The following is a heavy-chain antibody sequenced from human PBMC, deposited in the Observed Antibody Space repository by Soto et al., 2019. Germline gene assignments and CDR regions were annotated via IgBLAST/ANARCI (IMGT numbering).Heavy chain of an antibody. Sequence: SSETLSLTWAVSSVSIDNVYWWIWVRQSPGKGLEWIGETSHDGVTNYNPSLEGRVTISIDKSKNQFSLKLNSMTAADTAVYYHARHNYGSGSTYFDYWGQGTLVSVSS. CDR1: SVSIDNVYW. CDR2: TSHDGVT. D-gene: IGHD3-10*01. V-gene: IGHV4-4*02. CDR3: ARHNYGSGSTYFDY. J-gene: IGHJ4*02.